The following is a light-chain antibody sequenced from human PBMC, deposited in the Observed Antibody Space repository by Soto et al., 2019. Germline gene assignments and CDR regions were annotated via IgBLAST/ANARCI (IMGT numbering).Light chain of an antibody. CDR3: HQYAASPLT. CDR2: GAS. Sequence: EIVLTQSPGTLSLSPGESTTLSCRASQSVGRNFLAWYQQKRGRAPRLLIHGASYRATGIPDRFSGSGSETDFTPTISRLEPEDSAVYYCHQYAASPLTFGGGTKIEIK. V-gene: IGKV3-20*01. CDR1: QSVGRNF. J-gene: IGKJ4*01.